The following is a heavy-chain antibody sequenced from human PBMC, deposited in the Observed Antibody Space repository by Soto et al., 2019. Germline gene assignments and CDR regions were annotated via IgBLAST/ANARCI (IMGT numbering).Heavy chain of an antibody. CDR3: ARLGGHCSSSSCFGFYVMDV. CDR1: GGSFSGYY. Sequence: PSETLSLTCAVYGGSFSGYYWTWIRQPPGKGLEWIGEINHSENTHYNPSLESRVTISVDTSKNQFSLKLSSVTAADTAVYYCARLGGHCSSSSCFGFYVMDVWGQGTTVTVSS. V-gene: IGHV4-34*01. J-gene: IGHJ6*02. D-gene: IGHD2-2*01. CDR2: INHSENT.